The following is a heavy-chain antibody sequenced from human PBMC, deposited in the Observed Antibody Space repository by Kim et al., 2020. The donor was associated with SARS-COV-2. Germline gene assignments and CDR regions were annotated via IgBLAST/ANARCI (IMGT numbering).Heavy chain of an antibody. V-gene: IGHV4-59*01. CDR3: ARDGGSYRYIGPWGTAFDI. Sequence: SETLSLTCTVSGGSISSYYWSWIRQPPGKGLEWIGYIYYSGSTNYNPSLKSRVTISVDTSKNQFSLKLSSVTAADTAVYYCARDGGSYRYIGPWGTAFDIWGQGTMVTVSS. D-gene: IGHD3-16*02. CDR2: IYYSGST. CDR1: GGSISSYY. J-gene: IGHJ3*02.